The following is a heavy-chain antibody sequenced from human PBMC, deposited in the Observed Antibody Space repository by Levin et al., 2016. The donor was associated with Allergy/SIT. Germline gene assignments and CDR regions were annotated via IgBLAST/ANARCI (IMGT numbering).Heavy chain of an antibody. J-gene: IGHJ6*03. CDR2: INPNSGGT. CDR3: ARGEPTLVEWSRPPNYYYYYYMDV. V-gene: IGHV1-2*02. D-gene: IGHD3-3*01. Sequence: ASVKVSCKASGNTFTGYYLHWVRQAPGQGLEWMGWINPNSGGTNYALKFQGRVTMTRDTSISTAYMELSRLRSDDTAVYYCARGEPTLVEWSRPPNYYYYYYMDVWGKGTTVTVSS. CDR1: GNTFTGYY.